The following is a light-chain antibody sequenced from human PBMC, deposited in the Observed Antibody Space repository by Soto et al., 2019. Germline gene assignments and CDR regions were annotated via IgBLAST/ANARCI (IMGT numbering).Light chain of an antibody. V-gene: IGKV1-33*01. CDR1: QDISDY. CDR2: DAS. CDR3: QQYDNLPES. J-gene: IGKJ2*03. Sequence: DVQMTQSPSSLSASIGGRVTITCQASQDISDYLNWYRQRPGEAPELLIYDASILQRGVPSRFSGSGSGTHFTFTIGGLQPEDIGTYYCQQYDNLPESFGQGTRV.